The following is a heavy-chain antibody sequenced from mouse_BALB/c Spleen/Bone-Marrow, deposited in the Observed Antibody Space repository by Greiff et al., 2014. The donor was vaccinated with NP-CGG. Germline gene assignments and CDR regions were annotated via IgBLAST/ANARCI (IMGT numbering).Heavy chain of an antibody. CDR1: GVNIKDTY. CDR2: IDPANGNT. Sequence: VQLKESGAELVKPGASVKLSCTASGVNIKDTYMHWVKQRPEQGLEWIGRIDPANGNTKYDPKFQGKATITADTSSNTAYLQLSSLTSEDTAVYYCASYYYGSSLFAYWGQGTLVTVSA. V-gene: IGHV14-3*02. J-gene: IGHJ3*01. CDR3: ASYYYGSSLFAY. D-gene: IGHD1-1*01.